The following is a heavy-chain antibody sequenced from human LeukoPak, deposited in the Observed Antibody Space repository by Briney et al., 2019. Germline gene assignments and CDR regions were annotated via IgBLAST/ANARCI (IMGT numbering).Heavy chain of an antibody. CDR1: GYTFTDYY. CDR2: INPNSGGT. V-gene: IGHV1-2*02. D-gene: IGHD6-6*01. J-gene: IGHJ5*02. CDR3: ARDVGRIAARVRNWFDP. Sequence: ASVKVSCKASGYTFTDYYMHWVRQPPGQGLEWMGWINPNSGGTNYAQKFQGRFTITRDTSISTAYLELSRLRSDDTAVYYCARDVGRIAARVRNWFDPWGQGTLVTVYS.